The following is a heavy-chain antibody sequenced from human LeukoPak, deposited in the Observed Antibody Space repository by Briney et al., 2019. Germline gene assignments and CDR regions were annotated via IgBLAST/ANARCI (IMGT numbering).Heavy chain of an antibody. V-gene: IGHV1-18*01. CDR2: ISAYNGNT. J-gene: IGHJ4*02. D-gene: IGHD4-11*01. CDR1: GYTFTSYG. Sequence: ASVKVSCKASGYTFTSYGISWVRQAPGQGLEWMGWISAYNGNTNYAQKLQGRVTMTTDTSTSTAYMELRSLRSDDTAVYYCTRGPSTTVTNRNYFDYWGQGTLVTVSP. CDR3: TRGPSTTVTNRNYFDY.